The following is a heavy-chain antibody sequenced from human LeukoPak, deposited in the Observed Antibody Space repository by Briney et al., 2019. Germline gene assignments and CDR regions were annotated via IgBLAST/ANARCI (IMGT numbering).Heavy chain of an antibody. CDR3: ARDGRNCTNNYCYTYFDP. Sequence: SETLSLTCSVSGGSTRSNYWSWIRQPPGKGPEWIGYIYYGGSTNYNPSLKSRVTISVDTSKNQFSLQLNSVTASDTAVYYCARDGRNCTNNYCYTYFDPWGPGILVTVSS. V-gene: IGHV4-59*01. J-gene: IGHJ5*02. D-gene: IGHD2-8*01. CDR2: IYYGGST. CDR1: GGSTRSNY.